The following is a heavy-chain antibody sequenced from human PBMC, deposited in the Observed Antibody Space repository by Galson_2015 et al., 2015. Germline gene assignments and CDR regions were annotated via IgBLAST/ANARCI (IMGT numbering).Heavy chain of an antibody. D-gene: IGHD3-3*01. J-gene: IGHJ4*02. CDR1: GYTFTSYD. Sequence: SCKASGYTFTSYDINWVRQATGQGLEWMGWMNPNSGNTGYAQKFQGRVTMTRNTSISTAYMELSSLRSEDTAVYYCARANSAYYDFWSGYYTEFWGQGTLVTVSS. CDR2: MNPNSGNT. V-gene: IGHV1-8*01. CDR3: ARANSAYYDFWSGYYTEF.